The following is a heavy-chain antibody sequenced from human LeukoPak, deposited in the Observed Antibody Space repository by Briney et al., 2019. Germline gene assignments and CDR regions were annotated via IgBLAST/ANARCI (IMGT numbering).Heavy chain of an antibody. Sequence: GGSLRLSCAASGFTFSSYAMSWVRQAPGKGLEWVSAISGSGGSTYYADSVKGRFTTSRDNSKNTLYLQMNSLRAEDTAVYYCAKDYRRVITMIVVAFDYWGQGTLVTVSS. J-gene: IGHJ4*02. CDR2: ISGSGGST. CDR3: AKDYRRVITMIVVAFDY. D-gene: IGHD3-22*01. CDR1: GFTFSSYA. V-gene: IGHV3-23*01.